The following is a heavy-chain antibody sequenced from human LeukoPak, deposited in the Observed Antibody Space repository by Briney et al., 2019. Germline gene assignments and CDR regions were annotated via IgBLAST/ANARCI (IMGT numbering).Heavy chain of an antibody. CDR2: INSDGSST. D-gene: IGHD3-16*01. V-gene: IGHV3-74*01. CDR1: GFTFSTYG. Sequence: PGGSLRLSCAASGFTFSTYGMHWVRQAPGKGLVWVSRINSDGSSTSYADSVKGRFTISRDNAKNTLYLQMNSLRAEDTAVYYCARADEGGAFDYWGQGTLVTVSS. J-gene: IGHJ4*02. CDR3: ARADEGGAFDY.